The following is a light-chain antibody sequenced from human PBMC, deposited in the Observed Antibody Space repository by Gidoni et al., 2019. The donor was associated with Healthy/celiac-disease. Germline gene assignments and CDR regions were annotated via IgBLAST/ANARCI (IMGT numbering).Light chain of an antibody. CDR3: QQYNNWPPMYT. CDR1: QSVSSN. V-gene: IGKV3-15*01. CDR2: GAS. J-gene: IGKJ2*01. Sequence: EIVMTPSPATLSVSPGERATLSCRASQSVSSNLAWYQQKPGQAPRLLIYGASTRATGIPARFSGSGSGTEFTLTISSLKSEDFAVYYCQQYNNWPPMYTFGQGTKLEIK.